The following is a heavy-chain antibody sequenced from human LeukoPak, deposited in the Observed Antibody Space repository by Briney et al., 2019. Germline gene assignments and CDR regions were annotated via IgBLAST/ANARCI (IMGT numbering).Heavy chain of an antibody. CDR2: INPSGGST. CDR3: AREGQGEWELPGDY. CDR1: GYTFTSYY. Sequence: GGSLRLSCAASGYTFTSYYMHWVRQAPGQGLEWMGIINPSGGSTSYAQKFQGRVTMTRDTSTSTVYMELSSLRSEDTAVYYCAREGQGEWELPGDYWGQGTLVTVSS. D-gene: IGHD1-26*01. J-gene: IGHJ4*02. V-gene: IGHV1-46*01.